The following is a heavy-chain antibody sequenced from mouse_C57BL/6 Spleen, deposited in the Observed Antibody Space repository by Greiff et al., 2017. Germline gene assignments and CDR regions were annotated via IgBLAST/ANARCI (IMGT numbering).Heavy chain of an antibody. CDR2: IHPNSGST. CDR3: AMYYDYDGEDAMDY. V-gene: IGHV1-64*01. Sequence: QVQLQQPGAELVKPGASVKLSCKASGYTFTSYWMHWVKQRPGQGLEWIGMIHPNSGSTNYNEKFKSKATLTVDKSSSTAYMQLSSLTSEDSAVYYCAMYYDYDGEDAMDYWGQGTSVTVSS. J-gene: IGHJ4*01. D-gene: IGHD2-4*01. CDR1: GYTFTSYW.